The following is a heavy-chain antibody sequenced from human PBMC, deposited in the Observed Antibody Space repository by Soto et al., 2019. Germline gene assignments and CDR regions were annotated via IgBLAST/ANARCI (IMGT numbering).Heavy chain of an antibody. CDR1: GFTFSSYG. V-gene: IGHV3-33*01. CDR2: IWYDGSNK. CDR3: ARDPGGGFDP. D-gene: IGHD3-10*01. J-gene: IGHJ5*02. Sequence: QVQLVESGGGVVQPGRSLRLSCAASGFTFSSYGMHWVRKAPGKGLEWVAVIWYDGSNKYYADSVKGRFTISRDNSKNTLYLQMNSLRAEDTAVYYCARDPGGGFDPWGQGTLVTVSS.